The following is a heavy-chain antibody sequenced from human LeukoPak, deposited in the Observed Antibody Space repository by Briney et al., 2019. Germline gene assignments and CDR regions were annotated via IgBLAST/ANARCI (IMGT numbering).Heavy chain of an antibody. V-gene: IGHV3-30-3*01. CDR3: ARDPRNVGLAP. J-gene: IGHJ5*02. Sequence: PGGSLRLSCAVSGFTLSDFTMHWVRQAPGKGLEYLAYLALNAANKYYVDSVKGRFTISRDNVKNTLYLQMNSLRVEDTAVYYCARDPRNVGLAPWGQGTLVTVSS. D-gene: IGHD2-15*01. CDR1: GFTLSDFT. CDR2: LALNAANK.